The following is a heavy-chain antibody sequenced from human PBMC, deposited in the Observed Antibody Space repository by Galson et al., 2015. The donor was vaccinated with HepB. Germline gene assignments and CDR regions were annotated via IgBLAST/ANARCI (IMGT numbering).Heavy chain of an antibody. CDR1: GFPFRDFY. CDR2: ISGRGGST. V-gene: IGHV3-23*01. D-gene: IGHD3-3*01. CDR3: VKRHEWGLHDFWSGYTAFAMDV. J-gene: IGHJ6*02. Sequence: SLRLSCAASGFPFRDFYMSWVRQAPGKGLEWVSAISGRGGSTYYADSVTGRFTISRDNSKSTLYLQMNSLRPEDTALYYCVKRHEWGLHDFWSGYTAFAMDVWGRGTTVIVSS.